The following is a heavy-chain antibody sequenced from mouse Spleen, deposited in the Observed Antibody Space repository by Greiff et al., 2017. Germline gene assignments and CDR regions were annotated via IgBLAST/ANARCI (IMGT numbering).Heavy chain of an antibody. CDR1: GYSFTSYY. CDR2: IYPGSGNT. V-gene: IGHV1-66*01. CDR3: ARGLTGTYFDY. Sequence: VQLQQSGPELVKPGASVKISCKASGYSFTSYYIHWVKQRPGQGLEWIGWIYPGSGNTKYNEKFKGKATLTADTSSSTAYMQLSSLTSEDSAVYYCARGLTGTYFDYWGQGTTLTVSS. D-gene: IGHD4-1*01. J-gene: IGHJ2*01.